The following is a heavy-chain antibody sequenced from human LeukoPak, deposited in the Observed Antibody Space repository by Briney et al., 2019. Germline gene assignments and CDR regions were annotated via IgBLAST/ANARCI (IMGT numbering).Heavy chain of an antibody. Sequence: ASVKVSCKASGYTFTSYDINWVRQATGQGLEWMGWMNPNSGNTGYAQKFQGRVTITRNTSISTAYMELSSLRSEDTAVYYCARARPYYDFWSGYSPWGQGTPVTVSS. V-gene: IGHV1-8*03. D-gene: IGHD3-3*01. J-gene: IGHJ5*02. CDR3: ARARPYYDFWSGYSP. CDR2: MNPNSGNT. CDR1: GYTFTSYD.